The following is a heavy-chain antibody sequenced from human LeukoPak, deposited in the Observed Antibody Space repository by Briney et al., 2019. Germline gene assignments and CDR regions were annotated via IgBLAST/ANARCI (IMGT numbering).Heavy chain of an antibody. V-gene: IGHV3-23*01. J-gene: IGHJ4*02. CDR2: NSGSGGST. Sequence: GGSLRLSCAASGFTFSSYAMSWVRQAPGKGLEWVSANSGSGGSTYYADSVKGRFTISRDNSKNTLYLQMNSLRAEDTAVYYCAKDVANWGSVFDYWGQGTLVTVSS. D-gene: IGHD7-27*01. CDR3: AKDVANWGSVFDY. CDR1: GFTFSSYA.